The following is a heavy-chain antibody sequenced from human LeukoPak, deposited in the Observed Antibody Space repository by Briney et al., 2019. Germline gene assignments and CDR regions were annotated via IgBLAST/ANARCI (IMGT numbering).Heavy chain of an antibody. CDR3: ARAPLYGSGSYYSYYYYGMDV. CDR2: INHSGST. D-gene: IGHD3-10*01. V-gene: IGHV4-34*01. Sequence: PSEALSLTCAVYGGSFSGYYWSWIRQPPGKGLEWIGEINHSGSTNYNPSLKSRVTISVDTSKNQFSLKLSSVTAADTAVYYCARAPLYGSGSYYSYYYYGMDVWGQGTTVTVSS. J-gene: IGHJ6*02. CDR1: GGSFSGYY.